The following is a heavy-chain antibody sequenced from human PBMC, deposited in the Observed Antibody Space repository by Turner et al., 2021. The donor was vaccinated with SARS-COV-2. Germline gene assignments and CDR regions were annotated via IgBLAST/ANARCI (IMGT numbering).Heavy chain of an antibody. Sequence: QVQLQQSGPGLVKPSETLSLTCTVSGGYISSYYWSWIRQSPGKGLEWIGYIFYSGSTKYNPALEGRVTISVDTSKNQFSLKLDSMTTADTAVYFCARDRFRDSVAGTKRNYKYGMDVWGQGTTVTVSS. CDR1: GGYISSYY. J-gene: IGHJ6*02. V-gene: IGHV4-59*01. CDR2: IFYSGST. CDR3: ARDRFRDSVAGTKRNYKYGMDV. D-gene: IGHD6-19*01.